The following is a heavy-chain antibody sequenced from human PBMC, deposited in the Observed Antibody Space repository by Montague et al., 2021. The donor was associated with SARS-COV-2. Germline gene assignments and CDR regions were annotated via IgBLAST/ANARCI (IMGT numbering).Heavy chain of an antibody. Sequence: CAISGDSVSGNNAACKWIKHTPSIHLHWLVRSYFMSKKYNDYAVSVKSRITINPDTSKNQISLQLNSVTPEDTAVYYCARTSASSDYWGQGTLVTVSS. V-gene: IGHV6-1*01. D-gene: IGHD1-26*01. CDR2: SYFMSKKYN. CDR3: ARTSASSDY. J-gene: IGHJ4*02. CDR1: GDSVSGNNAA.